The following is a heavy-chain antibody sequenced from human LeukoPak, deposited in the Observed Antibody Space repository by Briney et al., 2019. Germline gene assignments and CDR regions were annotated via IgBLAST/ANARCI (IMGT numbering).Heavy chain of an antibody. CDR3: ASNTGSDSSGYAY. CDR1: GYTSMRYG. Sequence: GASVKVSFRASGYTSMRYGTTWVRQAPGQGREWMGWISASNGDTNYAQKVQGRVTMTRDTSTYTAYMELRSLRSDDTAVYYCASNTGSDSSGYAYWGQGTLVTVSS. CDR2: ISASNGDT. D-gene: IGHD3-22*01. J-gene: IGHJ4*02. V-gene: IGHV1-18*01.